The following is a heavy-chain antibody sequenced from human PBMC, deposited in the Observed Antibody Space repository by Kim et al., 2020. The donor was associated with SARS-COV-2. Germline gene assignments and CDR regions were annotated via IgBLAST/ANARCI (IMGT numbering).Heavy chain of an antibody. CDR3: ARVPRRILTGYLDY. CDR1: GGSFSGYY. J-gene: IGHJ4*02. D-gene: IGHD3-9*01. Sequence: SETLSLTCAVYGGSFSGYYWSWIRQPPGKGLEWIGEINHSGSTNYNPSLKSRVTISVDTSKNQFSLKLSSVTAAYTAVYYCARVPRRILTGYLDYWGQGTLVTVSS. CDR2: INHSGST. V-gene: IGHV4-34*01.